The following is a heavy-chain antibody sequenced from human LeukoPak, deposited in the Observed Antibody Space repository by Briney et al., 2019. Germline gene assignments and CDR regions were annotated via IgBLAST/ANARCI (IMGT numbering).Heavy chain of an antibody. V-gene: IGHV1-46*01. D-gene: IGHD2-2*01. CDR2: INPSGGST. CDR3: AKNPDAVVVPAASQH. J-gene: IGHJ4*02. CDR1: GYTFTGYY. Sequence: ASVKVSCKASGYTFTGYYMHWVRQAPGQGLEWMGIINPSGGSTSYAQKFQGRVTMTRDTSTSTVYMELSSLRAEDTAVYYCAKNPDAVVVPAASQHWGQGTLVTVSS.